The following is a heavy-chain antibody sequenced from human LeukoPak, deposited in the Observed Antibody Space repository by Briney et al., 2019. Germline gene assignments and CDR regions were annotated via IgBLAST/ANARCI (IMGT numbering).Heavy chain of an antibody. CDR3: ARAPATYYYDSSDYGLDY. J-gene: IGHJ4*02. D-gene: IGHD3-22*01. Sequence: ASVKVSCKASGYTFTGYYMHWVRQAPGQGLEWMGWINPNSGGTNYAQKFQGRVTMTRDTSISTAYMELSRLRSDDTAVYYWARAPATYYYDSSDYGLDYWGQGTLVTVSS. V-gene: IGHV1-2*02. CDR1: GYTFTGYY. CDR2: INPNSGGT.